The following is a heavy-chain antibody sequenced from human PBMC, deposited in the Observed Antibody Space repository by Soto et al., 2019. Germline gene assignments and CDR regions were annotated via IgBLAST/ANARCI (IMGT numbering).Heavy chain of an antibody. D-gene: IGHD1-1*01. V-gene: IGHV3-33*01. CDR3: ARQSLGNIRLRGFDY. CDR2: IWYDGSEK. J-gene: IGHJ4*02. CDR1: GFTFSDYG. Sequence: QVQLVESGGGVVQPGRSLRLSCAASGFTFSDYGMHWVRQAPGKGLEWVAVIWYDGSEKYYAVSVKGRFTISRDNSKNTLYLQMNGLRAEDTAVYYCARQSLGNIRLRGFDYWGQGALVTVSS.